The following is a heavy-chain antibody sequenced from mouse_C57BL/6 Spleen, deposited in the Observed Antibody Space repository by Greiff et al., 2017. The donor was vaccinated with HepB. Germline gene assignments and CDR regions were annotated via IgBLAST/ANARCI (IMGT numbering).Heavy chain of an antibody. V-gene: IGHV5-15*01. CDR3: ARIYYDYHYAMDY. CDR2: ISNLAYSI. D-gene: IGHD2-4*01. J-gene: IGHJ4*01. Sequence: EVKLMESGGGLVQPGGSLKLSCAASGFTFSDYGMAWVRQAPRKGPEWVAFISNLAYSIYYADTVTGRFTISRENAKNTLYLEMSSLRSEDTAMYYCARIYYDYHYAMDYWGQGTSVTVSS. CDR1: GFTFSDYG.